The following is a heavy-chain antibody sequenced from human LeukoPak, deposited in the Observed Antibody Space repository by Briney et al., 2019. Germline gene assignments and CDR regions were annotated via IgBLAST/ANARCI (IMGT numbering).Heavy chain of an antibody. CDR2: ISSSSNYI. V-gene: IGHV3-21*01. J-gene: IGHJ4*02. CDR1: GFTFSSYS. D-gene: IGHD3-22*01. Sequence: GGSLRFSCAGSGFTFSSYSMNWVRQAPGKGLEWVSSISSSSNYIYYADSIKGRFTTSRDNAKNSLYLQMNSLRAEDTAVYYCARLYDSSGDWGQGTLVTVSS. CDR3: ARLYDSSGD.